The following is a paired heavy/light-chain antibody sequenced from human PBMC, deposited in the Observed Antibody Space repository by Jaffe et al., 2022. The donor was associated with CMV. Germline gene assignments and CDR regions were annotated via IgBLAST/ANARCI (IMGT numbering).Light chain of an antibody. CDR3: QQYNSYST. Sequence: DIQMTQSPSTLSASIGDRVTITCRASESISSWLAWYQQKPGKAPSLLIYKASSLQSGVSPRFSGSGSGTEFTLTISNLQPDDFATYYCQQYNSYSTFGQGTNLEIK. V-gene: IGKV1-5*03. CDR2: KAS. CDR1: ESISSW. J-gene: IGKJ2*01.
Heavy chain of an antibody. V-gene: IGHV5-51*01. CDR1: GYSFSTYW. D-gene: IGHD7-27*01. J-gene: IGHJ3*01. Sequence: EVQLVQSGTEVKQPGQSLTIACKASGYSFSTYWIGWVRQMPGKGPEWMGIIYPDDSDTRYSPSFEGQVSISADTSTDTTYLRWPRLKASDTAIYYCARRTWALYWGVAAFDLWGQGTKVTVSS. CDR3: ARRTWALYWGVAAFDL. CDR2: IYPDDSDT.